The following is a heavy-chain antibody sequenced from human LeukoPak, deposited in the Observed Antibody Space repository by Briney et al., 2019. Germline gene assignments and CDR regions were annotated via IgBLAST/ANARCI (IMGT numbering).Heavy chain of an antibody. V-gene: IGHV3-11*01. CDR2: ISGVASNI. CDR1: GFTFSDYY. J-gene: IGHJ6*02. Sequence: GGSLRLSCAASGFTFSDYYMTWIRQAPGQGLEWVSYISGVASNIYYADSVKGRFTISRDNAKNSVYLQMNSLRAEDTAVYYCARGGAQGMDVWGQGTTVTVSS. CDR3: ARGGAQGMDV. D-gene: IGHD1-26*01.